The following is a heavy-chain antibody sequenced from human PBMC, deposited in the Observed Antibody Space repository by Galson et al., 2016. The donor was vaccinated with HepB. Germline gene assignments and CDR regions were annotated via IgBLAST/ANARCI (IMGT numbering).Heavy chain of an antibody. CDR3: ARDEGEYSLFDS. CDR1: GFSLNSYV. Sequence: SLRLSCAASGFSLNSYVMHWVRQAPGKGLEWAAVVWYAGSKKYYADPVKGRFTISRDISKNTLYLQMNNLRVEDTAVYYYARDEGEYSLFDSWGQGTQVTVSS. V-gene: IGHV3-33*01. J-gene: IGHJ4*02. D-gene: IGHD5-18*01. CDR2: VWYAGSKK.